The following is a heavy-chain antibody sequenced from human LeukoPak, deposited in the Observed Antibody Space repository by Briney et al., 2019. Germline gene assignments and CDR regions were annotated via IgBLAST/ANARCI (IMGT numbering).Heavy chain of an antibody. D-gene: IGHD3-3*01. Sequence: ASVPVSFKASGYTFAGYYIHWVRQAPGQGLEWMGWINPNSDGTNYAQKFQGRITMTRDTSINTAYMELTRLRSDDTAVYYCARLLELEWGSRTYPTGAFDYWSQGTLVAVSS. V-gene: IGHV1-2*02. J-gene: IGHJ4*02. CDR3: ARLLELEWGSRTYPTGAFDY. CDR2: INPNSDGT. CDR1: GYTFAGYY.